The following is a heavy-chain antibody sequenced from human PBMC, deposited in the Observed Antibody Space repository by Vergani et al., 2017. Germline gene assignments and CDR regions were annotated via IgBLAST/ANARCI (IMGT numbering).Heavy chain of an antibody. J-gene: IGHJ3*02. CDR2: ISSSSSTI. CDR1: GFTFSSYS. Sequence: EVQLVESGGGLVQPGGSLRLSCAASGFTFSSYSMNWVRQAPGKGLEWVSYISSSSSTIYYADSVKGRFTISRDNAKNSLYLQMNSLRAEDTAFYYCARVGGSIPRGAFDIWGQGTMVTVSS. CDR3: ARVGGSIPRGAFDI. D-gene: IGHD2-15*01. V-gene: IGHV3-48*01.